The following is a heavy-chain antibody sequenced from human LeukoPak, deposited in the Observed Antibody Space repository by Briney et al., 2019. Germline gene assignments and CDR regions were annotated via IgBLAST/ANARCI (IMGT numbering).Heavy chain of an antibody. CDR3: ARGGAAEAARKRGVDH. CDR1: GFTFSSYW. V-gene: IGHV3-7*01. J-gene: IGHJ4*02. CDR2: IKEDGSQK. Sequence: PGGSLRLSCPASGFTFSSYWMSWVRQAPGKGLEWVASIKEDGSQKYYVDSVKGRFTISRDNAKNSLYLQMNSLRAEDTGVYYCARGGAAEAARKRGVDHWGQGTLVTVSS. D-gene: IGHD3-10*01.